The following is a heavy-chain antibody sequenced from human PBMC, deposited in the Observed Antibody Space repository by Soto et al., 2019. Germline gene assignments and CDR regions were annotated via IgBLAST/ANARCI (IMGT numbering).Heavy chain of an antibody. CDR1: GGSISSYY. V-gene: IGHV4-59*01. J-gene: IGHJ5*02. CDR2: IYYSGST. D-gene: IGHD3-10*01. Sequence: QVQLQESGPGLVKPSETLSLTCTVSGGSISSYYWSWIRQPPGKGLEWIGYIYYSGSTNYNPSLTSRVTISVDTSKNQFSLKLSSVTAADTAVYYCARMGDYGSGSYSGWFDPWGQGTLVTVSS. CDR3: ARMGDYGSGSYSGWFDP.